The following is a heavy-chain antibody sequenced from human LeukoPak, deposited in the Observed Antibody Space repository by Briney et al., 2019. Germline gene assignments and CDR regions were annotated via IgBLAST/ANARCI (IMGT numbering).Heavy chain of an antibody. D-gene: IGHD3-10*01. CDR2: FNPNSGGT. J-gene: IGHJ4*02. CDR1: GYTFTVYY. V-gene: IGHV1-2*02. CDR3: ARVWVDVGNVGSFDY. Sequence: ASVRVSCKASGYTFTVYYMHWVRQAPGQGLERMGWFNPNSGGTNYAQKFQGRVTMTRDTSISTAYMELSRLRSDDTAVYYCARVWVDVGNVGSFDYGGQGTLVTVYS.